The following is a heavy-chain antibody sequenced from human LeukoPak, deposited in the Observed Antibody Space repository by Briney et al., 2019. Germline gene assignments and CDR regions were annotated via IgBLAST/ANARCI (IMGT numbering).Heavy chain of an antibody. Sequence: SETLSLTCTVSGGSMSRYYWSWIRQPPGKGLEWIGYIYYSGSTNYNPSLKSRVTISVDTSKNQFSLKLSSVTAADTAVYYCARGGGSSSWPLEFDPWGQGTLVTVSS. CDR1: GGSMSRYY. CDR2: IYYSGST. V-gene: IGHV4-59*01. D-gene: IGHD6-13*01. CDR3: ARGGGSSSWPLEFDP. J-gene: IGHJ5*02.